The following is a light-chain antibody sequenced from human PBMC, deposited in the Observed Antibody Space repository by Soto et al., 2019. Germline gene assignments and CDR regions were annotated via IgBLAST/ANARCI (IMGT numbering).Light chain of an antibody. CDR3: GSNAGGSQLI. CDR1: SSDVGAYNY. V-gene: IGLV2-8*01. J-gene: IGLJ2*01. Sequence: QSALTQPPSASGSPGQSVTISCTGTSSDVGAYNYVSWYQQHPTKAPKLIIFEVSKRPSGVPGRFSGSKSGSTASLTVSGLQAEDEADYYCGSNAGGSQLIFGGGTKLTVL. CDR2: EVS.